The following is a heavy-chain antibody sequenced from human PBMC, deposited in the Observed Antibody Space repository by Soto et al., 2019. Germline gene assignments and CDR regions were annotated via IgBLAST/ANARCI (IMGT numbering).Heavy chain of an antibody. D-gene: IGHD1-26*01. CDR3: ARREIQGPIDY. V-gene: IGHV4-39*07. Sequence: SETLSLTCSVSGGSINNNYYYWGWVRQPPGKGLEWIGYIYYSGTTYYNPSLKSRVTMSVDTSKNQFSLKLTSVTAVDTAVYYCARREIQGPIDYWGQGTLVTVSS. J-gene: IGHJ4*02. CDR1: GGSINNNYYY. CDR2: IYYSGTT.